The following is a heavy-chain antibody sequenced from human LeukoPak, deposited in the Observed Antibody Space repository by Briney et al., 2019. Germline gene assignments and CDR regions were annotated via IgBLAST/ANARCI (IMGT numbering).Heavy chain of an antibody. CDR1: GGSISSGSYY. V-gene: IGHV4-61*02. Sequence: SETLSLTCTVSGGSISSGSYYWSWIRQPAGKGLEWIGRIYTSGSTNYNPSLKSRVTISVDTSKDQFSLKLSSVTAADTAVYYCAREPLSRGLDCSSTSCPFDYWGQGTLVTVSP. CDR3: AREPLSRGLDCSSTSCPFDY. D-gene: IGHD2-2*01. J-gene: IGHJ4*02. CDR2: IYTSGST.